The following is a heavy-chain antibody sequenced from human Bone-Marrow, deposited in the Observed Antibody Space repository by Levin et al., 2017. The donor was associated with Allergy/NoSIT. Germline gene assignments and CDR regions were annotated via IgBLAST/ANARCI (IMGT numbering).Heavy chain of an antibody. CDR3: ASWAMYHYDRSAFDYFYYAMDV. J-gene: IGHJ6*02. V-gene: IGHV3-21*04. D-gene: IGHD3-22*01. CDR1: GILFSSYD. Sequence: GGSLRLSCAASGILFSSYDMNWVRQAPGKGLEWVSSISAGGNYIYYADSVKGRFTISRDNAKNSVFLQMNSLRAEDTAVYYCASWAMYHYDRSAFDYFYYAMDVWGPGTTVTVSS. CDR2: ISAGGNYI.